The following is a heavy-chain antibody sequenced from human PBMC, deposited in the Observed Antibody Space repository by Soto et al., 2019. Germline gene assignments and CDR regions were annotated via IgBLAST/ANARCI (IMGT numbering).Heavy chain of an antibody. J-gene: IGHJ4*02. D-gene: IGHD2-2*03. Sequence: GGSLRLSCAASGFTFSDYYMSWIRQAPGKGLEWVSYISSSGSTIYYADSVKGRFTISRDNAKNSLYLQMNSLRAEDTAVYYCASGYCISTSCPVYFDYWGQGTLVTVSS. V-gene: IGHV3-11*01. CDR1: GFTFSDYY. CDR3: ASGYCISTSCPVYFDY. CDR2: ISSSGSTI.